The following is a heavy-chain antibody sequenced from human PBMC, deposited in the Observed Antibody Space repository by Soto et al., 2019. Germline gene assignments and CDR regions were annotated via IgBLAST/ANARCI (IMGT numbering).Heavy chain of an antibody. J-gene: IGHJ6*03. V-gene: IGHV4-34*01. CDR2: INHSGST. CDR1: GGSFSGYY. CDR3: ARAGDMVRGVIIKGRGYYMDV. D-gene: IGHD3-10*01. Sequence: SETLSLTCAVYGGSFSGYYWSWIRQPPGKGLEWIGEINHSGSTNYNPSLKSRVTISVDTSKNQFSLKLSSVTAADTAVYYCARAGDMVRGVIIKGRGYYMDVWGKGTTVTVSS.